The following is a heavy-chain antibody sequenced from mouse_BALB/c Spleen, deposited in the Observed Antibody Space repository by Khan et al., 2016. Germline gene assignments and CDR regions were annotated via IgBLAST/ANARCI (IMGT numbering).Heavy chain of an antibody. CDR2: IDPENGNT. J-gene: IGHJ3*01. CDR1: GFNIKDYY. V-gene: IGHV14-1*02. Sequence: EVQLQESGAELVRPGALVKLSCKASGFNIKDYYMHWVKQRPEQGLEWIGWIDPENGNTIYDPKFQGKASITADTSSNTAYLQLSSLTSEDTAVYYCARPYYGNYAWFGYGGQGTLVTGSA. D-gene: IGHD2-10*01. CDR3: ARPYYGNYAWFGY.